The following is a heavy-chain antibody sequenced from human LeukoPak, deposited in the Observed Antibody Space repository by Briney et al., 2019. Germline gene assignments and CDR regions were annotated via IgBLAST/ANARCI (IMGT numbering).Heavy chain of an antibody. CDR2: IYYSGTT. Sequence: SETLSLTCIVSGGSISSHYWGWIRQPPGKGLEWIGYIYYSGTTNYNPSLKSRVTISVDTSKNQFSLKLSSVTAADTAVYYCARGVYIAAAQYAYWGQGTLVTVSS. V-gene: IGHV4-59*11. CDR3: ARGVYIAAAQYAY. J-gene: IGHJ4*02. CDR1: GGSISSHY. D-gene: IGHD6-13*01.